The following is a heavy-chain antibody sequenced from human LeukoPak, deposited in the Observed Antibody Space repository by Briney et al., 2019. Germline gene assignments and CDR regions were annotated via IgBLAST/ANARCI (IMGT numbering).Heavy chain of an antibody. V-gene: IGHV4-4*07. CDR2: IYTSGSP. J-gene: IGHJ5*02. Sequence: SETLSPTCTVSGGPISCYYWGWIRQPAGKGLERIGRIYTSGSPNYNPSLKSRVPMSVDTSKNQFSLKLSSVTAADTAVYYCARETGRVVVLDPWGQGTLVTVSS. CDR1: GGPISCYY. CDR3: ARETGRVVVLDP. D-gene: IGHD2-2*01.